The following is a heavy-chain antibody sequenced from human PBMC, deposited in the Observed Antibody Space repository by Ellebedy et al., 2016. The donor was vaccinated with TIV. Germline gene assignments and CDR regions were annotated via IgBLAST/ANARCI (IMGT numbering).Heavy chain of an antibody. D-gene: IGHD3-10*01. CDR1: GYSFTSYW. CDR3: ARQGSPGAFDI. Sequence: GESLKISCKGSGYSFTSYWIGWVRQMPGKGLEWMGIVYPGYSDTRYSPSFQGQVTLSADKSISTAYLQWSSLKSSDTAMYYCARQGSPGAFDIWGQGTMVTVSS. CDR2: VYPGYSDT. V-gene: IGHV5-51*01. J-gene: IGHJ3*02.